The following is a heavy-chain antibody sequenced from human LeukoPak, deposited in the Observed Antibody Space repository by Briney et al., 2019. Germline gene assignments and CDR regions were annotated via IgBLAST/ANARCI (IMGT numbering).Heavy chain of an antibody. Sequence: GGSLRLSCAASGFTFSGYTMNWVRQAPGKGLEWVSSISSSSRYIYYADSVKGRFTISRDNAKNSLYLQMNSLRAEDTAVYYCAASIPFSNYYYYYYYMDVWGKGTTVTVSS. CDR2: ISSSSRYI. D-gene: IGHD2/OR15-2a*01. CDR3: AASIPFSNYYYYYYYMDV. V-gene: IGHV3-21*01. J-gene: IGHJ6*03. CDR1: GFTFSGYT.